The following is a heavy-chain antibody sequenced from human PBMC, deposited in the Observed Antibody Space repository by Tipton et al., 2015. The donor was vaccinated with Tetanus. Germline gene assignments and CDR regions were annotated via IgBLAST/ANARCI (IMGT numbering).Heavy chain of an antibody. J-gene: IGHJ2*01. V-gene: IGHV5-51*01. CDR3: ARRLGPYTGDQIWHFDL. CDR2: IYPGDSYS. D-gene: IGHD7-27*01. CDR1: GYSFTNYW. Sequence: QSGAEVKKPGESLKMSCKGSGYSFTNYWIGWVRQMPGKGLEWLGTIYPGDSYSTYSPSFEGQVTISVDRSIDTAYLQWSSLKASDTAVFFCARRLGPYTGDQIWHFDLWGRGTLVTVSS.